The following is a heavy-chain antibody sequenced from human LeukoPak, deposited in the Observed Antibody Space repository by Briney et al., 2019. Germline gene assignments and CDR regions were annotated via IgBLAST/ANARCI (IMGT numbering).Heavy chain of an antibody. Sequence: GGSLRLSCAASGFTFSDSAIHWVRQAPGKGLEWVGRIRCKARGYATAYAASLKGRFTISRDDSKNTAYLQMTSLQTEDTPVYYCTSPAYMYDNGIVGTDYWGQGILVTVSS. J-gene: IGHJ4*02. CDR1: GFTFSDSA. D-gene: IGHD3-16*01. CDR2: IRCKARGYAT. V-gene: IGHV3-73*01. CDR3: TSPAYMYDNGIVGTDY.